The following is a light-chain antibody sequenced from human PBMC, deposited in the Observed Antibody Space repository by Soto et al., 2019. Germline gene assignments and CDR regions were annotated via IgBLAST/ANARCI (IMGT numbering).Light chain of an antibody. CDR1: ENIDRW. J-gene: IGKJ1*01. CDR3: QQYGSYPWT. CDR2: AVS. V-gene: IGKV1-5*01. Sequence: DIQMTQSPPTPSASVGDRVTITCRASENIDRWSAWYQQKLGKAPRLLMYAVSSLESGVPPRFSGSGSGTDFTLTISGLQPEDFATYHCQQYGSYPWTFGQGTKVEVK.